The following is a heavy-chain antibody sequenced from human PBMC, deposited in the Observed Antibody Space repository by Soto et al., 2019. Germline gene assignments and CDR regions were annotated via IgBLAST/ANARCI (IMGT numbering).Heavy chain of an antibody. D-gene: IGHD3-22*01. CDR2: FDPEDGET. CDR3: ATWRYYDSSGLTHFDY. V-gene: IGHV1-24*01. J-gene: IGHJ4*02. Sequence: ASVKVSCKVSGYTLTELSMHWVRQAPGKGLEWMGGFDPEDGETIYAQKFQGRVTMTEDTSTDTAYMELSSLRSEDTAVYYCATWRYYDSSGLTHFDYWGQGTLVTVSS. CDR1: GYTLTELS.